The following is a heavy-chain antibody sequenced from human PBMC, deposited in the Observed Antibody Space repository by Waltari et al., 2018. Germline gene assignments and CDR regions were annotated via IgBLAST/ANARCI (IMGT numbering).Heavy chain of an antibody. CDR1: GGSISSGSYY. J-gene: IGHJ4*02. Sequence: QVQLQESGPGLVKPSQTLSLTCTVSGGSISSGSYYWSWIRQPAGKGLEWIGRIYTSGGTNYNPSLKSRVTISVDTSKNQFSLKLSSVTAADTAVYYCARQSGGLPVDYWGQGTLVTVSS. CDR3: ARQSGGLPVDY. D-gene: IGHD2-21*02. CDR2: IYTSGGT. V-gene: IGHV4-61*02.